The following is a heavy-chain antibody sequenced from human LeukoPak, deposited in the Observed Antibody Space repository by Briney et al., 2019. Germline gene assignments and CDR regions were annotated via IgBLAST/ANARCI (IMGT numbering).Heavy chain of an antibody. D-gene: IGHD4-17*01. CDR2: IYYSGST. V-gene: IGHV4-31*03. J-gene: IGHJ3*02. CDR1: GGSISSGGYY. CDR3: ARGSMTTVTDGGASLDI. Sequence: SETLSLTCTVSGGSISSGGYYWSWIRQHPGKGLEWIGYIYYSGSTYYNPSLKSRVTISVDTSKNQFSLKLSSVTAADTAVYYCARGSMTTVTDGGASLDIWGQGTMVTVSS.